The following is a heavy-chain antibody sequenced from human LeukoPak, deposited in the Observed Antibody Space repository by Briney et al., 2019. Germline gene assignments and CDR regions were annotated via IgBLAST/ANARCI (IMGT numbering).Heavy chain of an antibody. V-gene: IGHV3-30*04. Sequence: PGRSLRLSCAASAFTFSTYSMHWARQAPGKGLEWVAAISYDGPNKNYADSVKGRFTISRDNSKNTLYLQMNSLRAEDTAVYYCARGLRIAVAGNIDYWGQGTLVTVSS. CDR1: AFTFSTYS. CDR3: ARGLRIAVAGNIDY. CDR2: ISYDGPNK. D-gene: IGHD6-19*01. J-gene: IGHJ4*02.